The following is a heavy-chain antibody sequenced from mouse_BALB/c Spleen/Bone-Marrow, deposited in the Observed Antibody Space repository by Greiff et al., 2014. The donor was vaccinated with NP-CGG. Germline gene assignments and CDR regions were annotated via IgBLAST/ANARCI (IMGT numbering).Heavy chain of an antibody. D-gene: IGHD1-1*01. CDR2: INPYNDGT. CDR3: ARGGYYGTSLYWYFDV. Sequence: EVKLMGSGPELVKPGASVKMSCKASGYTFTSYVIHWVKQKPGQGLEWIGYINPYNDGTKYNEKFKGKATLTSDKSSSTAYMELSSLTSEDSAVYYCARGGYYGTSLYWYFDVWGAGTTVTVSS. CDR1: GYTFTSYV. V-gene: IGHV1-14*01. J-gene: IGHJ1*01.